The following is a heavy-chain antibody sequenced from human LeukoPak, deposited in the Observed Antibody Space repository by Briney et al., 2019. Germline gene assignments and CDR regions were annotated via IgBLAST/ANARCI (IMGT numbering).Heavy chain of an antibody. J-gene: IGHJ4*02. V-gene: IGHV3-11*01. Sequence: PGGSLRLSCAASGFTFSDYYMSWIRQAPGKGLEWVLYISSSGGNIYYADSVKGRFTISRDNAKNSLSLEMNSLRVEDTDVYYCARGTTGTTVAYGYSLDSWGQGTLVTVSS. CDR1: GFTFSDYY. D-gene: IGHD1-7*01. CDR3: ARGTTGTTVAYGYSLDS. CDR2: ISSSGGNI.